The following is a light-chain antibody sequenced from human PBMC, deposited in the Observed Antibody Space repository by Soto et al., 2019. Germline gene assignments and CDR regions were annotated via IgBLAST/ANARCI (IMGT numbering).Light chain of an antibody. CDR3: CSYVGGAPFWV. V-gene: IGLV2-23*02. CDR2: EVS. CDR1: SSDVATYNL. Sequence: QSALTQPASVSGSPGQSITISCTGTSSDVATYNLVSWYQYHPGKAPKLMIFEVSRRPSGVSDRFSGSKSGNTASLTISGLQAEDEADYYCCSYVGGAPFWVFGGGTKVTVL. J-gene: IGLJ3*02.